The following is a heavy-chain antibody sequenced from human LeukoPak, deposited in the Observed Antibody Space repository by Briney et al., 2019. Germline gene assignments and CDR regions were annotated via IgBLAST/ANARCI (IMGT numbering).Heavy chain of an antibody. V-gene: IGHV1-69*06. CDR3: ASGYYSNHDAFDI. Sequence: GSSVKVSCKASGGTFSSYAISWVRQAPGQGLEWMGRIIPIFGTANYAQKFQGRVTITADKSTSTAYMELSSLRSEDTAVYYCASGYYSNHDAFDIWGQGTMVTVSS. J-gene: IGHJ3*02. CDR2: IIPIFGTA. D-gene: IGHD3-22*01. CDR1: GGTFSSYA.